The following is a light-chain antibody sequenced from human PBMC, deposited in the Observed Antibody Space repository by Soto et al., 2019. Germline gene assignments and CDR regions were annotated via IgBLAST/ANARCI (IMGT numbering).Light chain of an antibody. J-gene: IGKJ4*01. Sequence: EIVLTQSPGTLSLSPGERATLSCRASQSASSSYLAWYQQKPGQAPRLLIYGASSRGTGLPDRFSGSGSGTDFTLTISRLEPEDFAVYYCQQYGGSPLTFGGGTKVEIK. CDR2: GAS. V-gene: IGKV3-20*01. CDR3: QQYGGSPLT. CDR1: QSASSSY.